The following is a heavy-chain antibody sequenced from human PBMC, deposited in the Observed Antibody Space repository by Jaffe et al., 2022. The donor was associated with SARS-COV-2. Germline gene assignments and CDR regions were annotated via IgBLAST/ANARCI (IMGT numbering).Heavy chain of an antibody. D-gene: IGHD1-1*01. Sequence: EVQLVESGGDLVQPGGSLRLSCAASGFTFSNYWMTWVRQAPGKGLEWVANIKDDGSEKYYVNSVKGRFTISRDSAKKSLFLQMNSLRAEDAAVYYCARLRRERYNSYYFDYWGQGTLVTVSS. CDR2: IKDDGSEK. V-gene: IGHV3-7*01. CDR3: ARLRRERYNSYYFDY. J-gene: IGHJ4*02. CDR1: GFTFSNYW.